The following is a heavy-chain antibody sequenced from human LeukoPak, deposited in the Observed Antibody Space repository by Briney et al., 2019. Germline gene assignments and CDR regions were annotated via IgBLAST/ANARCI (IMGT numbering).Heavy chain of an antibody. D-gene: IGHD1-26*01. Sequence: SVKVSCKASGGTFISYAISWVRQAPGQGLEWMGGIIPIFGTANYAQKFQGRVTITTDESTSTAYMELSSLRSEDTAVYYCALGGSYYLLDYWGQGTLVTVSS. J-gene: IGHJ4*02. V-gene: IGHV1-69*05. CDR2: IIPIFGTA. CDR1: GGTFISYA. CDR3: ALGGSYYLLDY.